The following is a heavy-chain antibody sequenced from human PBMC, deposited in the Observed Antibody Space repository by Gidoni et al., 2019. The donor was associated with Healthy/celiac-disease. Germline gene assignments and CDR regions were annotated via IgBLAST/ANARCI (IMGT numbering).Heavy chain of an antibody. CDR1: GFTFSGSA. CDR2: IRSKANSYAT. V-gene: IGHV3-73*02. D-gene: IGHD6-13*01. Sequence: EVQLVESGGGLVQPGGSLKLSCAASGFTFSGSAMHWVRQASGKGLEWVGRIRSKANSYATAYAASVKGRFTISRDDSKNTAYLQMNSLKTEDTAVYYCTRPYSSSHPFDYWGQGTLVTVSS. CDR3: TRPYSSSHPFDY. J-gene: IGHJ4*02.